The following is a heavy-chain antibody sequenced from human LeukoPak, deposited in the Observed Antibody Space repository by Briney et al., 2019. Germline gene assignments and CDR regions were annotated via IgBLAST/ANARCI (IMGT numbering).Heavy chain of an antibody. CDR3: ARQIRWLRYWFDP. D-gene: IGHD5-12*01. CDR1: GGSISSGSYY. V-gene: IGHV4-61*02. J-gene: IGHJ5*02. CDR2: IYTSGST. Sequence: SETLSLTCTVAGGSISSGSYYWSWIRQPAGKGLEWIGRIYTSGSTNYNPSLKSRITISYTSKNQFSLKLSSVTAADTAVYYCARQIRWLRYWFDPWGQGTLVTVSS.